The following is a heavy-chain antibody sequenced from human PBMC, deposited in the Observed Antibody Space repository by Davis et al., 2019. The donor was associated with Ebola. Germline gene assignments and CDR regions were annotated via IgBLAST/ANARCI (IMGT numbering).Heavy chain of an antibody. CDR1: GFTFSSYA. D-gene: IGHD3-16*02. J-gene: IGHJ4*02. CDR2: ISSNGGST. V-gene: IGHV3-64*01. Sequence: GESLKISCAASGFTFSSYAMHWVRQAPGKGLEYVSAISSNGGSTYYANSVKGRFTISRDNSKNTLCLQMGSLRAEDMAVYYCARYDYVWGSYPWGQGTLVTVSS. CDR3: ARYDYVWGSYP.